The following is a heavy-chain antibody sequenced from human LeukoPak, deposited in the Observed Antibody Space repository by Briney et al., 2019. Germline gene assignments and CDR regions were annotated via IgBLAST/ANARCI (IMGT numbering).Heavy chain of an antibody. V-gene: IGHV3-23*01. CDR2: ISGSGGST. CDR3: AKAGSRYGSSSGGGIYMDV. Sequence: GGSLRLSCAASGFTFSSYAMSWVRQAPGKGLEWVSAISGSGGSTYYADSVKGRFTISRDNSKNTLYLQMNSLRAEDTAVYYCAKAGSRYGSSSGGGIYMDVWGKGTTVTVSS. J-gene: IGHJ6*03. CDR1: GFTFSSYA. D-gene: IGHD6-6*01.